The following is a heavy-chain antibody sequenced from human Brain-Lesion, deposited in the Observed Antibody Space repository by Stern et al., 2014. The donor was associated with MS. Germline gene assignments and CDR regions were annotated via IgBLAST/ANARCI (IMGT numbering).Heavy chain of an antibody. Sequence: EVPLVESGARLVNPSASLTVSCASSGFTLSTFAMSWVRLAPGQGLEWVSAFSFSGEAKHYEDSVRGRFTISRDNSKNTLYLQMNRLRAEDTAVYFCAKDEGSNWSSEFDYWGQGTLVTVSS. J-gene: IGHJ4*02. CDR1: GFTLSTFA. CDR3: AKDEGSNWSSEFDY. D-gene: IGHD6-13*01. V-gene: IGHV3-23*04. CDR2: FSFSGEAK.